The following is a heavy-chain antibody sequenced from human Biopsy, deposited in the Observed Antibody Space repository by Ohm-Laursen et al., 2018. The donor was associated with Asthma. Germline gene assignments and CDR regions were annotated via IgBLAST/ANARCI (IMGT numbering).Heavy chain of an antibody. J-gene: IGHJ3*02. CDR3: VRDGTDDAFDI. V-gene: IGHV3-30*03. D-gene: IGHD1-1*01. CDR2: ISKDASTQ. Sequence: SLRLSCSASGFSFSNFDIHWVRQAPGKGLEWVGVISKDASTQDYADSVKGRFTMARDNSKNTLDLQMNSLREEDTAVYYCVRDGTDDAFDIWGQGTVVSVSS. CDR1: GFSFSNFD.